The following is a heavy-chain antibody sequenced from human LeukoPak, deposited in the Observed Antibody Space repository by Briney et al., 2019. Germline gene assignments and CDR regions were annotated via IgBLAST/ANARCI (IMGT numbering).Heavy chain of an antibody. D-gene: IGHD3-10*01. Sequence: SETLSLTCAVSGGSIGDGYWWTWVRQPPGKGLEWIGEIYPSGTTNYNPSLKGRVTMSLDKSKNQFSLNLNSLTAADTAVYYCARDPRGSGVKVDYWGQGTLVTVSS. CDR2: IYPSGTT. CDR1: GGSIGDGYW. CDR3: ARDPRGSGVKVDY. J-gene: IGHJ4*02. V-gene: IGHV4-4*02.